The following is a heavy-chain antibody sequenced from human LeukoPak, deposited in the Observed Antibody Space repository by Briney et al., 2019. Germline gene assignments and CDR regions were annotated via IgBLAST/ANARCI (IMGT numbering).Heavy chain of an antibody. CDR2: INAGNGNT. Sequence: ASVKVSCKASGYAFTSYAMHWVRQAPGQRLEWMGWINAGNGNTKYSQEFQGRVTITRDTSASTAYMELSSLRSEDMAVYYCARDGVSGGELVAGDSDYWGQGTLVTVSS. J-gene: IGHJ4*02. V-gene: IGHV1-3*03. D-gene: IGHD6-19*01. CDR1: GYAFTSYA. CDR3: ARDGVSGGELVAGDSDY.